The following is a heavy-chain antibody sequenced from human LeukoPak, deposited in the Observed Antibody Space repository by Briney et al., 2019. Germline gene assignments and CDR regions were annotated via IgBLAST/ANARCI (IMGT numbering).Heavy chain of an antibody. CDR3: AKDTNGDGYSNFDY. CDR1: GFTFNDYA. V-gene: IGHV3-9*01. Sequence: GRSLRLSCAASGFTFNDYAMHWVRQAPGKGLEWVSGISWDSGSIAYADSVKGRFTISRDNAKNSLYLQMNSLRAEDTALYYCAKDTNGDGYSNFDYWGQGTLVTVSS. D-gene: IGHD5-24*01. J-gene: IGHJ4*02. CDR2: ISWDSGSI.